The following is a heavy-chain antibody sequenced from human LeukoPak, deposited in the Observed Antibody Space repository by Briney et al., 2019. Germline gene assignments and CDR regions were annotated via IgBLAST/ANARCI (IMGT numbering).Heavy chain of an antibody. D-gene: IGHD1-26*01. Sequence: PGGSLRLSCAASGFTFNSYGMHWVRQAPGKGLEWVAVIWYDGNNKYYADSVKGRFTISRDNSKNTLYLQMNSLRAEDAAVYYCAQSGYLVGAPNFFYYYMDVWGRGTTDTVSS. CDR3: AQSGYLVGAPNFFYYYMDV. J-gene: IGHJ6*03. V-gene: IGHV3-33*03. CDR2: IWYDGNNK. CDR1: GFTFNSYG.